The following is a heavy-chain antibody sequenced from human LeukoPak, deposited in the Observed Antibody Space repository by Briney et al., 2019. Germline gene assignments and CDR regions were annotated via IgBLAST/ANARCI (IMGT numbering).Heavy chain of an antibody. CDR3: ARKSSGTFFN. CDR1: GYTFPDFY. V-gene: IGHV1-2*02. D-gene: IGHD3-10*01. Sequence: EASVKVSCKASGYTFPDFYIHWVRQGPGQGLEWMGRINPNNGGTNYAQKFQGRVSMTRDTSISTVYMELSSLRSDDTAVFFCARKSSGTFFNWGQGTLVTVSS. CDR2: INPNNGGT. J-gene: IGHJ4*02.